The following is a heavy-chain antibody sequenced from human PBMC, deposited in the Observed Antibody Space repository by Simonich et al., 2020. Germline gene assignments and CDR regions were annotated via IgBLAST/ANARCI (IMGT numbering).Heavy chain of an antibody. V-gene: IGHV3-7*01. CDR1: GFNFSSYW. CDR3: ARDGLGTAYYYYMDV. D-gene: IGHD7-27*01. Sequence: EVQLVESGGGLVQPGGSLRLSCAASGFNFSSYWMSWVRQAPGKGLEWVANIKQDGREKYYVDSVKGRFTISIDNTKNSLYLKMNSLRAEDTAVYYCARDGLGTAYYYYMDVWGKGTTVTVSS. CDR2: IKQDGREK. J-gene: IGHJ6*03.